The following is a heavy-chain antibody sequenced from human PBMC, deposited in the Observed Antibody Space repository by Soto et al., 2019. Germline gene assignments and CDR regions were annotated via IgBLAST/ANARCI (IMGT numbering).Heavy chain of an antibody. CDR3: AGVPTIAVAGFLDY. V-gene: IGHV1-18*01. Sequence: QVQLVQSGAEVKKPGASVKVSCKASGYTFTSYGISWVRQAPGQGLEWKGWISAYNGNTNYAQKLQGRGTMTTATSTSTAYMELRSLTSDDTAVYYCAGVPTIAVAGFLDYWGQGTLVTVSS. D-gene: IGHD6-19*01. CDR2: ISAYNGNT. CDR1: GYTFTSYG. J-gene: IGHJ4*02.